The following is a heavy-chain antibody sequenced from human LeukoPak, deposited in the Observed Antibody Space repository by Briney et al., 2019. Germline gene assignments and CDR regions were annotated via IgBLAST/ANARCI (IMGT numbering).Heavy chain of an antibody. CDR3: ARGEANWFDP. V-gene: IGHV4-59*08. J-gene: IGHJ5*02. Sequence: SETLSLTCTVSGGSINSHYWHWIRQPPGTRLEWIGYVYYTGGTNYKSSLESRVTISVDTSKNQFSLKLSSVTAADTAVYYCARGEANWFDPWGQGTLVTVSS. CDR2: VYYTGGT. CDR1: GGSINSHY.